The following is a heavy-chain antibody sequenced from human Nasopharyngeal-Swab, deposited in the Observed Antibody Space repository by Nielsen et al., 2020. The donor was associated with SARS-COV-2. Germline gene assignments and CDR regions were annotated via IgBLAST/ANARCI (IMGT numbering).Heavy chain of an antibody. J-gene: IGHJ4*02. CDR3: ANLPSSGWYFDY. V-gene: IGHV3-30*18. Sequence: GGSLRLSCAASGFTFSSYGMHWVRQAPGKGLEWVAVISYDGSNKYYADSVKGRFTISRDNSKNTLYLQMNSLRAEDTAVYYCANLPSSGWYFDYWGQGTLVTVSS. CDR2: ISYDGSNK. D-gene: IGHD6-19*01. CDR1: GFTFSSYG.